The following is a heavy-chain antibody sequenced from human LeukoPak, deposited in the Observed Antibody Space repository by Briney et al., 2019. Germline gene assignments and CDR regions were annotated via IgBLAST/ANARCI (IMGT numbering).Heavy chain of an antibody. J-gene: IGHJ5*02. V-gene: IGHV1-18*01. CDR1: GYTFTSYG. Sequence: ASVKVSCKASGYTFTSYGISWVRQAPGQGLEWMGWISAYNGNTNYAQKLQGRVTMTRDTSISTAYMELSRLRSDDTAVYYCARLEGRNWFDPWGQGTLVTVSS. D-gene: IGHD3-3*01. CDR2: ISAYNGNT. CDR3: ARLEGRNWFDP.